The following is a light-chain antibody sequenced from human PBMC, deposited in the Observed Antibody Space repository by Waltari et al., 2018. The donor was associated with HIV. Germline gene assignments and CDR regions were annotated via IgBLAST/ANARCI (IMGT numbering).Light chain of an antibody. CDR1: SGHSNYA. Sequence: QAVLTQPPSASASLPASLKLTCTLSSGHSNYAIAWHQLQPGKGPRYLMKLNSDGSHTKGDGIPDRFSGSSSGAERYLTISSLQSEDEADYYCQTWGTGIRVFGGGTKLTVL. V-gene: IGLV4-69*01. CDR3: QTWGTGIRV. CDR2: LNSDGSH. J-gene: IGLJ3*02.